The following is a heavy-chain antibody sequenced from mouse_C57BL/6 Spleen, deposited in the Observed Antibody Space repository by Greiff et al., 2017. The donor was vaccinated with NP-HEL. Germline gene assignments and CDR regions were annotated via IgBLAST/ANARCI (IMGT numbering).Heavy chain of an antibody. CDR1: GYTFTSYW. CDR3: AYGSSLYAMDY. J-gene: IGHJ4*01. V-gene: IGHV1-64*01. D-gene: IGHD1-1*01. CDR2: IHPNSGST. Sequence: QVQLQQPGAELVKPGASVKLSCKASGYTFTSYWMHWVKQRPGQGLVWIGMIHPNSGSTNYNEKFKSKATLTVDKSSSTAYMQLSSLTSGDSAVYYCAYGSSLYAMDYWGQGTSGTVSS.